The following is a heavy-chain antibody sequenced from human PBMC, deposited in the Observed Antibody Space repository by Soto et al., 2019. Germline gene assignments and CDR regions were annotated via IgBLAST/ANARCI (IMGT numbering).Heavy chain of an antibody. D-gene: IGHD4-17*01. J-gene: IGHJ4*02. V-gene: IGHV3-74*01. Sequence: EVQRVESGGGLVQPGGSLRLSCAASGFTFNTYWKQWVRQGPGKGPEWVSRLNSDGSFTSYADSVKGRFTVSRDNAKNTVYLQMNSVRVEDTAVYYCTRGIYDYGDYGGFDLWGQGTLVTVSS. CDR2: LNSDGSFT. CDR1: GFTFNTYW. CDR3: TRGIYDYGDYGGFDL.